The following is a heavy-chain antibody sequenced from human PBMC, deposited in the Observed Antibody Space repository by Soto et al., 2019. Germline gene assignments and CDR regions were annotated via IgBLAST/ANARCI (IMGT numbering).Heavy chain of an antibody. V-gene: IGHV4-31*11. CDR3: ARGNYYDILTGYYEWFDP. J-gene: IGHJ5*02. CDR1: GGSISCGGYS. D-gene: IGHD3-9*01. CDR2: IYHSGST. Sequence: PSETLSLTCAVSGGSISCGGYSWSWIRQQPGKGLEWIGYIYHSGSTYSNPSLKSRVTISVDTSKNQFSLKLSSVTAADTAVYYCARGNYYDILTGYYEWFDPWGQGTLVTVSS.